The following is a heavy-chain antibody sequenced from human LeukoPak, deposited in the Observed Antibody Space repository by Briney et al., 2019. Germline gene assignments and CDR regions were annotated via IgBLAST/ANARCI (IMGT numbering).Heavy chain of an antibody. CDR2: ISSSSSYI. CDR3: ARDRGSLWFGKYYYYGMDV. Sequence: PGGTLRLSCAASGVTFSSYSMNWVRQAPGKGLEWVSSISSSSSYIYYADSVKGRFTISRDNAKNSLYLQMNSLRAEDTAVYYCARDRGSLWFGKYYYYGMDVWGQGTTVTVSS. CDR1: GVTFSSYS. V-gene: IGHV3-21*01. J-gene: IGHJ6*02. D-gene: IGHD3-10*01.